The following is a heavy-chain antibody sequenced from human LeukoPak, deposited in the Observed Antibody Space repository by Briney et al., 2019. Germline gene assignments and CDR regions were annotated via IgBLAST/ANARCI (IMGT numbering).Heavy chain of an antibody. D-gene: IGHD4-11*01. V-gene: IGHV3-7*04. CDR3: ARVSRDFYSNYYYYYGMDV. J-gene: IGHJ6*02. CDR2: IKDDGSEE. CDR1: GFTFSSYW. Sequence: GGSLRLSCAAPGFTFSSYWMTWVRQTPGRGLECVALIKDDGSEEYYVDSVKGRFTISRDNAKNSLYLQMNSLRAEDTAVYYCARVSRDFYSNYYYYYGMDVWGQGTTVTVSS.